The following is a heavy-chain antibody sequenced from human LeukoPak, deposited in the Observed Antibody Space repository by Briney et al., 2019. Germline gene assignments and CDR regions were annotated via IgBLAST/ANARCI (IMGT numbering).Heavy chain of an antibody. Sequence: GGSVTLSCAASGFIFNTYEMVWVPQAPGKGLEGLSYISCNGRSIHYTDSVKGRFTIHRDNAKNSLYLQMNSQRVEDTAIYFCARDGRWINYYDGDSPVWGLGTLVTVSS. J-gene: IGHJ4*02. D-gene: IGHD3-22*01. CDR3: ARDGRWINYYDGDSPV. CDR1: GFIFNTYE. CDR2: ISCNGRSI. V-gene: IGHV3-48*03.